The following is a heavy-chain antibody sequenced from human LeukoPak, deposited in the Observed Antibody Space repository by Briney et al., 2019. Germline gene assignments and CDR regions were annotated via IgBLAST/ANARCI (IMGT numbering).Heavy chain of an antibody. V-gene: IGHV3-23*01. CDR1: GFTFSSYG. CDR3: AKPARTDYVDY. J-gene: IGHJ4*02. Sequence: GGSLRLSCAASGFTFSSYGMSWVRQAPGKGLEWVSGISGSGGSTYYADSVQGRFTISRDTSKNTLYLRINSLRAEDTAVYYCAKPARTDYVDYWGQGTLVTVSS. CDR2: ISGSGGST. D-gene: IGHD1-14*01.